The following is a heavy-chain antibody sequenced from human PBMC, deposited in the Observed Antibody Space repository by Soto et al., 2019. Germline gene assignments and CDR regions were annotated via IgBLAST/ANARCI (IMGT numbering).Heavy chain of an antibody. CDR2: IGTAGET. D-gene: IGHD2-8*01. J-gene: IGHJ6*03. CDR3: ARAPIMVYAGTHYSYMDV. CDR1: GFTFSSSD. Sequence: EVQLVESGGGLVQPGGSLRLSCAASGFTFSSSDMHWVRQAPGKGLEWVSAIGTAGETYYPGSVKGRFTISRENAENSLYLQMNSLRAGDTAVYYCARAPIMVYAGTHYSYMDVWGKGTTVTVSS. V-gene: IGHV3-13*01.